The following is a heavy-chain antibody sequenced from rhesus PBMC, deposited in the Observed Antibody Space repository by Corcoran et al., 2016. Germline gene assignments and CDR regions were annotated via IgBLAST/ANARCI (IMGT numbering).Heavy chain of an antibody. CDR1: GDSISGYYY. J-gene: IGHJ4*01. CDR3: ARRYSIAAAPTRLDY. D-gene: IGHD6-25*01. Sequence: QVQLQESGPGLVKPSETLSLTCAVSGDSISGYYYWSWIRQPPGRGREWIGYIYGNNASTNYNPSLKNRVTISKDTSKNQFSLKLSSVTAADTAVYYCARRYSIAAAPTRLDYWGQGVLVTVSS. V-gene: IGHV4-143*01. CDR2: IYGNNAST.